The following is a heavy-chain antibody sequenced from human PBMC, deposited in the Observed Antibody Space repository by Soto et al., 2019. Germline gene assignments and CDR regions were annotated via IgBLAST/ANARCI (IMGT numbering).Heavy chain of an antibody. CDR3: GRTKDYFYGVDV. CDR1: GVSISSSQW. J-gene: IGHJ6*02. Sequence: QVQLQESGPGLVKPSGTLSLTCAVSGVSISSSQWWSWVRQPPGRGLEWIGEIYYNERTNYNPSLKSRLTMSLDRSKHQVSLKLSSVTAADTATYYCGRTKDYFYGVDVWGQGTTVTVSS. V-gene: IGHV4-4*02. CDR2: IYYNERT.